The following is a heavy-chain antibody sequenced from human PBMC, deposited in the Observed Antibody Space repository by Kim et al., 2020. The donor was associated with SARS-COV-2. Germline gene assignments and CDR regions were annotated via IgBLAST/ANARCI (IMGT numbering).Heavy chain of an antibody. D-gene: IGHD3-3*01. CDR3: ARGVLRFLEWLNFDY. CDR1: GYTFTGYY. CDR2: INPNSGGT. J-gene: IGHJ4*02. V-gene: IGHV1-2*06. Sequence: ASVKVSCKASGYTFTGYYMHWVRQAPGQGLEWMGRINPNSGGTNYAQKFQGRVTMTRDTSISTAYMELSRLRSDDTAVYYCARGVLRFLEWLNFDYWGQGTLVTVSS.